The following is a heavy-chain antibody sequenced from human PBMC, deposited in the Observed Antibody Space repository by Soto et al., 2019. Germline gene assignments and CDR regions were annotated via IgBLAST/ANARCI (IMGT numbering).Heavy chain of an antibody. Sequence: QVQLVESGGGVVQPGKSLRLSCAASGFTFSSYSMHWVRQAPGRGLEWVAVISYDETKRYYGDSVKGRFSISRDTAKNTLYLQMNSLRAEDTAVYYCARSIALSGLDYWGQGTRVTVSS. J-gene: IGHJ4*02. CDR1: GFTFSSYS. V-gene: IGHV3-30-3*01. CDR3: ARSIALSGLDY. CDR2: ISYDETKR. D-gene: IGHD6-19*01.